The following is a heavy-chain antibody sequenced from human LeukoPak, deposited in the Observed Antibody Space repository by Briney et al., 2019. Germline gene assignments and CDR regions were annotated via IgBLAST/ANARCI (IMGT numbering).Heavy chain of an antibody. CDR1: GGSLSSNTYF. CDR3: ASRYCRGGNCFSGVFDYFDC. Sequence: PSETLSLTCTVSGGSLSSNTYFRGWIRQPPGKGLEWLGSMFYSGSTYYNPSLKSRVTISVDTSNNQFSLRLTSVTAADTAVYYCASRYCRGGNCFSGVFDYFDCWGQGTLVTVSS. CDR2: MFYSGST. V-gene: IGHV4-39*01. D-gene: IGHD2-15*01. J-gene: IGHJ4*02.